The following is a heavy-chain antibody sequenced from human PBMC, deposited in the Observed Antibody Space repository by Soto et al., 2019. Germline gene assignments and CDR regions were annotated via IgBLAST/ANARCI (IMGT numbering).Heavy chain of an antibody. D-gene: IGHD2-15*01. CDR1: GGSISSGGYY. CDR2: IYYSGST. J-gene: IGHJ6*02. CDR3: ASGGGSCIFGCMDV. V-gene: IGHV4-31*03. Sequence: SETLSLTCTVSGGSISSGGYYWSWIRQHPGKGLEWIGYIYYSGSTYYNPSLKSRVTISADTSKNQFSLKLSSVTAADTAVYYCASGGGSCIFGCMDVWGQGTTVTVSS.